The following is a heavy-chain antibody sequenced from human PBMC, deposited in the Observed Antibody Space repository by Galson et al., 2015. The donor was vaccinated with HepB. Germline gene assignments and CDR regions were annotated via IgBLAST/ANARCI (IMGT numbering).Heavy chain of an antibody. CDR3: ARGLVIQLWSPDY. J-gene: IGHJ4*02. CDR1: GYTFTSYA. V-gene: IGHV1-3*01. CDR2: INAGNGNT. D-gene: IGHD5-18*01. Sequence: SVKVSCKASGYTFTSYAMHWVRQAPGQRLEWMGWINAGNGNTKYSQKFQGRVTITRDTSASTAYMELSSLRSEDTAVYYCARGLVIQLWSPDYWGQGTLVTVSS.